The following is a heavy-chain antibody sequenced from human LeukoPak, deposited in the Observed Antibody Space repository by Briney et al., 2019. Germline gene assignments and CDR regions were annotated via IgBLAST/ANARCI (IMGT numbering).Heavy chain of an antibody. CDR3: AKSSGWNYYYYYMDV. Sequence: GGSLRLSCAASGFTFSNYGMNWVRQAPGKGLEWVSSISSSSTYIYYADSVRGRFTISRDNAKNSLYLQMNSLRAEDTAVYYCAKSSGWNYYYYYMDVWGKGTTVIASS. D-gene: IGHD6-19*01. CDR2: ISSSSTYI. V-gene: IGHV3-21*01. J-gene: IGHJ6*03. CDR1: GFTFSNYG.